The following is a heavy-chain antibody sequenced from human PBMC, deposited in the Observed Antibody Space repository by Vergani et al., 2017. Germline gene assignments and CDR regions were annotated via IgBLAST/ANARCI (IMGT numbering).Heavy chain of an antibody. J-gene: IGHJ3*02. CDR2: IYPGDSDT. D-gene: IGHD3-22*01. V-gene: IGHV5-51*01. Sequence: EVQLVQSGAEVKKPGESLKISCKGSGYSFTSYWIGWVRQMPGQGLEWMGIIYPGDSDTRYSPSFQGQVTISADKSISTAYLQWSSLKASDTAMYYCARTYYYDSSGSNDAFDIWGQGTMVTVSS. CDR1: GYSFTSYW. CDR3: ARTYYYDSSGSNDAFDI.